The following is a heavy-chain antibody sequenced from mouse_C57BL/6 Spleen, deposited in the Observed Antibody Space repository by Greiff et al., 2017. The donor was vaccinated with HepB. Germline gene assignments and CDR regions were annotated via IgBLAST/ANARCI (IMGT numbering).Heavy chain of an antibody. V-gene: IGHV14-2*01. Sequence: VHVKQSGAELVKPGASVKLSCTASGFNIKDYYMHWVKQRTEQGLEWIGRIDPEDGETKYAPKFQGKATITADTSSNTAYLHLSSLTSEDTAVYYCAIEPLSNWDEGLDYWGQGTTLTVSS. CDR2: IDPEDGET. D-gene: IGHD4-1*01. CDR1: GFNIKDYY. CDR3: AIEPLSNWDEGLDY. J-gene: IGHJ2*01.